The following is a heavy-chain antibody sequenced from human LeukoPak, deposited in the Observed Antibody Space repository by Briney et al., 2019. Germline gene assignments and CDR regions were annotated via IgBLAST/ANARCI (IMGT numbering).Heavy chain of an antibody. J-gene: IGHJ4*02. CDR2: ISGNGGST. CDR1: GFTFTIYA. CDR3: AKLGYCGGDCYREFAY. V-gene: IGHV3-23*01. D-gene: IGHD2-21*02. Sequence: GGSLRLSCAASGFTFTIYAMRWLRQAPGKGLEWVSSISGNGGSTSYADSVKGRFTISRDNSKNTLYLQMNSLRAEDTALYYCAKLGYCGGDCYREFAYWGQGTLVTVSS.